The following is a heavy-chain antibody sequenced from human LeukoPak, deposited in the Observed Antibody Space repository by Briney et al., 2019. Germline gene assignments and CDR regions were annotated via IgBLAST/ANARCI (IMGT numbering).Heavy chain of an antibody. V-gene: IGHV3-73*01. Sequence: GGSLGLSCAASGFTFSGSAMHWVRQASGKGLEWVGRIRSKANSYATAYAASVKGRFTISRDDSKNTAYLQMNSLKTEDTAVYYCCTPAFDYWGQGTLVTVSS. D-gene: IGHD2-8*01. CDR2: IRSKANSYAT. J-gene: IGHJ4*02. CDR3: CTPAFDY. CDR1: GFTFSGSA.